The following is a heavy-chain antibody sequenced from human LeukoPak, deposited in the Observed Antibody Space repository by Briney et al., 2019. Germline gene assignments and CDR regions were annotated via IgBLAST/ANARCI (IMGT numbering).Heavy chain of an antibody. J-gene: IGHJ4*02. CDR2: IYYSGST. CDR3: ARGGYCSSTSCSFDY. V-gene: IGHV4-59*01. Sequence: SETLSLTCAVYGGSFSGYYWSWIRQPPGKGLEWIGYIYYSGSTNYNPSLKSRVTISVDTSKNQFSLKLSSVTAADTAVYYCARGGYCSSTSCSFDYWGQGTLVTVSS. CDR1: GGSFSGYY. D-gene: IGHD2-2*01.